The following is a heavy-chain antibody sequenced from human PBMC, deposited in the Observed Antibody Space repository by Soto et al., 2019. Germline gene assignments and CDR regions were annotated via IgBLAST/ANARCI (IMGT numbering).Heavy chain of an antibody. J-gene: IGHJ5*02. Sequence: SETLSLTCTVSGGSISSGDYYWSWIRQPPGKGLEWIGYIYYSGSTNYNPSLKSRVTISVDTSKNQFSLKLSSVTAADTAVYYCARDQVQAALLGWFDPWGQGTLVTVSS. CDR1: GGSISSGDYY. D-gene: IGHD2-2*01. CDR3: ARDQVQAALLGWFDP. CDR2: IYYSGST. V-gene: IGHV4-61*08.